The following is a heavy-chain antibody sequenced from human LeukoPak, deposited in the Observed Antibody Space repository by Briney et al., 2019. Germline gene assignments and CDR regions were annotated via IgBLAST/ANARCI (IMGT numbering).Heavy chain of an antibody. CDR3: ARAARPTVTSFDY. V-gene: IGHV4-59*01. J-gene: IGHJ4*02. Sequence: SETLSLTCTVSGGSISSYYWSWIRQPPGKGLEWIGYIYYSGSTNYNPSLKSRVTISVDTSKNQFSLKLSSVTAADTAVYYCARAARPTVTSFDYWGQGTLVTVSS. CDR2: IYYSGST. CDR1: GGSISSYY. D-gene: IGHD4-17*01.